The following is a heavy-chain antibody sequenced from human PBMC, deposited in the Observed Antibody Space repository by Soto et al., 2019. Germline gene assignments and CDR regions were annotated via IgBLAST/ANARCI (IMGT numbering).Heavy chain of an antibody. Sequence: QVRLVQSGAEVKKPGSSVKLSCKVSGGNSNSYSIAWVRQAPGQGLQWPGTIVPLSGTPNHAHKFQGRVTITADTSTNTAYLELSSLRYEDTTIYYCARDWRQMSRGGFFDYWGQGSLVTISS. V-gene: IGHV1-69*06. J-gene: IGHJ4*02. CDR2: IVPLSGTP. D-gene: IGHD3-3*01. CDR3: ARDWRQMSRGGFFDY. CDR1: GGNSNSYS.